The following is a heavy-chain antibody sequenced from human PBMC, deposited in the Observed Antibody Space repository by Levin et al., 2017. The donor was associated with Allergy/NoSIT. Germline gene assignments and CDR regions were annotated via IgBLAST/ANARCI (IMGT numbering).Heavy chain of an antibody. Sequence: TGGSLRLSCVATGFTFSTYAMTWVRQAPGKGLEWISTISGSGGRTFYADSVKGRLTVSRDNSKNTVYLQVNSLRAEDTAVYYCGKDHVGPVFGGNSDGWGYWGQGTLVTVSS. CDR3: GKDHVGPVFGGNSDGWGY. J-gene: IGHJ4*02. CDR2: ISGSGGRT. V-gene: IGHV3-23*01. D-gene: IGHD4-23*01. CDR1: GFTFSTYA.